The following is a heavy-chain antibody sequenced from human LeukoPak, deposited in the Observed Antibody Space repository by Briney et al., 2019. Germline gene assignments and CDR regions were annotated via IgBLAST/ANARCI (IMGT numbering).Heavy chain of an antibody. D-gene: IGHD6-19*01. J-gene: IGHJ4*02. CDR2: INHSGST. Sequence: SETLSFTCAVYGGSFSGYYWSWIRQPPGKELKWIGEINHSGSTNYNPSLKSRVTISVDTSKNQFSLKLSSVTAADTAVYYCARGPIIAVAGSSGFDYWGQGTLVTVSS. V-gene: IGHV4-34*01. CDR3: ARGPIIAVAGSSGFDY. CDR1: GGSFSGYY.